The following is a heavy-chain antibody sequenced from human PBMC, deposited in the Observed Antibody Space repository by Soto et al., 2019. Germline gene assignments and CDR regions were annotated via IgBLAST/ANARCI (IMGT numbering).Heavy chain of an antibody. CDR1: GDSVSSNSAA. Sequence: SQTLSLTCAISGDSVSSNSAAWNWIRQSPSRGLEWLGRTYYRSKWYNDYAVSVKSRITINPDTSKNQFSLQLNSVTPEDTAVYYCARDNSWNYDGSYYYYGMDVWGQGTTVTVSS. J-gene: IGHJ6*02. CDR2: TYYRSKWYN. V-gene: IGHV6-1*01. CDR3: ARDNSWNYDGSYYYYGMDV. D-gene: IGHD1-7*01.